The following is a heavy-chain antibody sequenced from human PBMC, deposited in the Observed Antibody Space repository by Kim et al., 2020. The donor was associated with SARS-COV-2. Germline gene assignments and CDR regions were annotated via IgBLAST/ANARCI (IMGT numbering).Heavy chain of an antibody. J-gene: IGHJ6*02. CDR3: ARDGGSYPVGYYGMYV. V-gene: IGHV3-21*01. D-gene: IGHD1-26*01. Sequence: SVKGRFTISRDNAKNSLYLQMNSLRAEDTAVYYCARDGGSYPVGYYGMYVWGQGTTVTVSS.